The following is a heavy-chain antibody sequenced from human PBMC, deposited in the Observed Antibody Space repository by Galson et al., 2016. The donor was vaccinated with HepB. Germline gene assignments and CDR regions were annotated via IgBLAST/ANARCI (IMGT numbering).Heavy chain of an antibody. D-gene: IGHD5-18*01. CDR1: GGSISSGGYC. CDR2: IYYSGST. V-gene: IGHV4-31*03. J-gene: IGHJ4*02. CDR3: ARDKNERGYSYGHFDY. Sequence: TLSLTCTVSGGSISSGGYCWSWIRQHPGKGLEWIGYIYYSGSTYYNPSLESRVSISVDTSKNQFSLKLSSVTAADTAVYYCARDKNERGYSYGHFDYWGQGALVTVSS.